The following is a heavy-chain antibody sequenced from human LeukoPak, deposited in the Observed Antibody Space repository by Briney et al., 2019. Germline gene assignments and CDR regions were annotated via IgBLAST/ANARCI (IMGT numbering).Heavy chain of an antibody. CDR3: ARVAYGGNSPLDY. CDR1: GYTFTSYA. D-gene: IGHD4-17*01. CDR2: IIPILGIA. V-gene: IGHV1-69*04. Sequence: ASVEVSCKASGYTFTSYAISWVRQAPGQGLEWMGRIIPILGIANYAQKFQGRVTITADKSTSTAYMELSSLRSEDTAVYYCARVAYGGNSPLDYWGQGTLVTVSS. J-gene: IGHJ4*02.